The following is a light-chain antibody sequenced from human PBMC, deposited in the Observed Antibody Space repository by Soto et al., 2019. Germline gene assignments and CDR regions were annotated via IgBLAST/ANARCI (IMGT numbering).Light chain of an antibody. V-gene: IGKV1-5*01. CDR1: QNIRRW. CDR2: DAS. Sequence: DIQMAQSPSTLSASVGDRVTITCRASQNIRRWLAWYQVKPGKAPKLLIYDASTLETGVPSRLSGSGSGTEFTLTISSLQTYDLETYYCQQYDSYSWTVGRGTKVEIK. J-gene: IGKJ1*01. CDR3: QQYDSYSWT.